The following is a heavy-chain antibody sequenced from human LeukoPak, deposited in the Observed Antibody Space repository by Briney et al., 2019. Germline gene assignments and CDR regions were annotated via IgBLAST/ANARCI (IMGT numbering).Heavy chain of an antibody. CDR2: ISTTSTYI. CDR1: GFTFSDYH. J-gene: IGHJ4*02. CDR3: ARGLCGGDCYDY. V-gene: IGHV3-21*01. Sequence: PGGSLRLSCEASGFTFSDYHINWVRQAPGKGLEWVSSISTTSTYIYYADSVKGRFTISRDNAKSSLYLQMNSLRAEDTAVYYCARGLCGGDCYDYWGQGTLVTVSS. D-gene: IGHD2-21*01.